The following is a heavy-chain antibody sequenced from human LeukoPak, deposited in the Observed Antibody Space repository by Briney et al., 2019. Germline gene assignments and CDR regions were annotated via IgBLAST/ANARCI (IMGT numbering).Heavy chain of an antibody. CDR3: ARGSSGYYYDFDY. J-gene: IGHJ4*02. CDR2: IYPGDSDT. Sequence: GESLKISCKGSGYSFTSYWIGWVRQMPGKGLEWMGIIYPGDSDTKYSPSFQGQDTISADKSISTAYLQWSSLKASDTAMYYCARGSSGYYYDFDYWGQGTLVTVSS. D-gene: IGHD3-22*01. V-gene: IGHV5-51*01. CDR1: GYSFTSYW.